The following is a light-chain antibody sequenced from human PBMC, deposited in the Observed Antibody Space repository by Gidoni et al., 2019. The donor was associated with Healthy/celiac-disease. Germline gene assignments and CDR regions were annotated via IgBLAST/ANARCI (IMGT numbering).Light chain of an antibody. CDR1: QGISSD. CDR3: QQYYSYLT. V-gene: IGKV1-8*01. CDR2: AAS. Sequence: AIRMTQSPSSFSASTGDRVTITCRASQGISSDLAWYQQQPGKAPKLLIYAASTLQSGVPSRFSGSGSGTDFTLTISCLQSEDFATYYCQQYYSYLTFGQGTRLEIK. J-gene: IGKJ5*01.